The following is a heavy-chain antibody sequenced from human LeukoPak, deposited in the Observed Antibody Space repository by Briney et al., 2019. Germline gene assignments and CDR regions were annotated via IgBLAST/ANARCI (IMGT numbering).Heavy chain of an antibody. D-gene: IGHD2-21*02. J-gene: IGHJ6*02. V-gene: IGHV3-21*01. Sequence: GGSLRLSCAASGFTFSSYSMNWVRQAPGKGLEWVSSISSSSSYIYYADSVKGRFTISRDNAKNSLYLQMNSLRAEDTAVYYCARLEHIVVVTAIRGYYYGMDVWGQGTTVTVSS. CDR1: GFTFSSYS. CDR2: ISSSSSYI. CDR3: ARLEHIVVVTAIRGYYYGMDV.